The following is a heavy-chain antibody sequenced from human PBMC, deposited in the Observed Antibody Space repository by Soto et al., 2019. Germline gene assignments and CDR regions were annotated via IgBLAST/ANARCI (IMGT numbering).Heavy chain of an antibody. V-gene: IGHV4-30-2*01. CDR2: IYYSGTN. J-gene: IGHJ6*02. CDR1: NGSVSSGTYS. CDR3: ARGHYYYGMDV. Sequence: LSLTCTVSNGSVSSGTYSWSWDRQPPGKGLEWIGYIYYSGTNYYTPSLKSRLTMSMDRANDHFSLNLTSVTAADTAVYFCARGHYYYGMDVWGQGITVTVSS.